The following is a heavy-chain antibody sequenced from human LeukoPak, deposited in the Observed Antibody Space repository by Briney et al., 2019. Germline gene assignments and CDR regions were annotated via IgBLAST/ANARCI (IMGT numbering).Heavy chain of an antibody. J-gene: IGHJ4*02. CDR1: GFTFSSYS. Sequence: GGSLRLSCAASGFTFSSYSMNWVRQAPGKGLEWVSHITASGTAMFYADSVKGRFTISRDNSKNTLYLQMNSLRAEDTAVYYCAKGYTSGWSGFSAFDYWGQGTLVTVSS. D-gene: IGHD6-19*01. V-gene: IGHV3-23*01. CDR2: ITASGTAM. CDR3: AKGYTSGWSGFSAFDY.